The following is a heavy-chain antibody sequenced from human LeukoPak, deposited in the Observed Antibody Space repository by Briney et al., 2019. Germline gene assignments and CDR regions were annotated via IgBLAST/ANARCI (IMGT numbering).Heavy chain of an antibody. CDR2: ISTSGTTI. D-gene: IGHD1-26*01. CDR3: ARRPYTRSDAPNAFDI. CDR1: GFTFSSYE. Sequence: PGGSLRLSCVASGFTFSSYEMNWDRQAPGKGLEWVSYISTSGTTIHYADSVKGRFTISRDDAKNSLYPQMNSLRAEDTAVYYCARRPYTRSDAPNAFDIWGQGTMVTVSS. V-gene: IGHV3-48*03. J-gene: IGHJ3*02.